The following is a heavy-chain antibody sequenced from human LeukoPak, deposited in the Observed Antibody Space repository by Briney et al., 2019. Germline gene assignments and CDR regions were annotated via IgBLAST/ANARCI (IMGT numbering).Heavy chain of an antibody. J-gene: IGHJ6*02. CDR3: ARDEYSSGWFKLSNYYYYGMDV. V-gene: IGHV3-20*02. D-gene: IGHD6-19*01. CDR1: GFTFDDYG. Sequence: RSGGSLRLSFAASGFTFDDYGMSWVRQAPGKGLEWVSGINWNGGSTGYADSVKGRFTISRDNAKNSLYLQMNSLRAEDTALYHCARDEYSSGWFKLSNYYYYGMDVWGQGTTVTVSS. CDR2: INWNGGST.